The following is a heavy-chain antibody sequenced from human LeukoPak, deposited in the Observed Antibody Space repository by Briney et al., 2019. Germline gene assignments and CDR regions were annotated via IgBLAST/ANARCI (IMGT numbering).Heavy chain of an antibody. Sequence: PGGSLRLSCAASGFTFTSYNMNWVRQAPGKGLEWVSSISTSSSYIYYADSVKGRFTISRDNAKNSLYLQMNSLRAEDTAVYYCARGLQSSSLVSAWLSYYYMDVWGKGTTVTVSS. J-gene: IGHJ6*03. CDR3: ARGLQSSSLVSAWLSYYYMDV. D-gene: IGHD6-6*01. V-gene: IGHV3-21*01. CDR1: GFTFTSYN. CDR2: ISTSSSYI.